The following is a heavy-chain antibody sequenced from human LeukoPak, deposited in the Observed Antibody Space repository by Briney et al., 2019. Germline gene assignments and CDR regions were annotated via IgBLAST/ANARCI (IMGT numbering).Heavy chain of an antibody. Sequence: PSETLSLTCTVSGGSIRSTSYYWGWIRQPPGKGLEWIGTIYYSGSTYYNPSLKSRVTLSVDTSKNQFSLRLTSVTAADTAFYYCAREEYSSDWYGHDSWGQGTLVTVSS. CDR1: GGSIRSTSYY. V-gene: IGHV4-39*07. D-gene: IGHD6-13*01. CDR3: AREEYSSDWYGHDS. J-gene: IGHJ4*02. CDR2: IYYSGST.